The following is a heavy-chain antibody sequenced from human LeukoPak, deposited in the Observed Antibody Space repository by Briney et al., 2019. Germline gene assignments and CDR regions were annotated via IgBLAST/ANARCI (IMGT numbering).Heavy chain of an antibody. D-gene: IGHD4-17*01. J-gene: IGHJ3*02. V-gene: IGHV4-39*01. CDR3: ARQTYGRAGAFDI. CDR2: IYYSGST. CDR1: GGSISSSSYY. Sequence: SETLSLTCTVSGGSISSSSYYWGWIRQPPGKGLEWIGSIYYSGSTYYNPSLRSRVTISVDTSKNQFSLKLSSVTAADTAVYYCARQTYGRAGAFDIWGQGTMVTVSS.